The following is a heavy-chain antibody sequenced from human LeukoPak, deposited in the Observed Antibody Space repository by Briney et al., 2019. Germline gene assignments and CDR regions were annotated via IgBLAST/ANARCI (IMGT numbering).Heavy chain of an antibody. CDR3: AKDRVAARRPYYYMDV. CDR1: GFTFSSYG. Sequence: GGSLRLSCAASGFTFSSYGMHWVRQAPGKGLEWVAFIRYDGSNKYYADPVKGRFTISRDNSKNTLYLQMNSLRAEDTAVYYCAKDRVAARRPYYYMDVWGKGTTVTVSS. J-gene: IGHJ6*03. CDR2: IRYDGSNK. V-gene: IGHV3-30*02. D-gene: IGHD6-6*01.